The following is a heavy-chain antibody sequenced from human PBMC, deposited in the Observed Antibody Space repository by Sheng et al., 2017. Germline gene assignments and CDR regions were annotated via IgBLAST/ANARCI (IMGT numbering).Heavy chain of an antibody. J-gene: IGHJ4*02. V-gene: IGHV3-30*02. Sequence: QVQLVESWGRRWSSRGGSLRLSCAASGFTFSSYGMHWVRQAPGKGLEWVAFIRYDGSNKYYADSVKGRFTISRDNSKNTLYLQMNSLRAEDTAVYYCAKDLANYDILTGYRYYYDSSGYLPHYWGQGTLVTVSS. D-gene: IGHD3-22*01. CDR1: GFTFSSYG. CDR2: IRYDGSNK. CDR3: AKDLANYDILTGYRYYYDSSGYLPHY.